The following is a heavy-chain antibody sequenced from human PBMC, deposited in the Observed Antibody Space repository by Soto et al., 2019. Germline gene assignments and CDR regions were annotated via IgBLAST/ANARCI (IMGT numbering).Heavy chain of an antibody. CDR1: GYTFTDYY. V-gene: IGHV1-2*02. CDR2: INPNSGGA. J-gene: IGHJ4*02. D-gene: IGHD2-2*01. Sequence: ASVKVSCKASGYTFTDYYMHWVRQAPGQGLEWMGWINPNSGGANYAQKFQGRVTMTRDTSISTAYMELSSLRSDDTAVYYCARERDCSSTSCDFDYWGQGTLVTVSS. CDR3: ARERDCSSTSCDFDY.